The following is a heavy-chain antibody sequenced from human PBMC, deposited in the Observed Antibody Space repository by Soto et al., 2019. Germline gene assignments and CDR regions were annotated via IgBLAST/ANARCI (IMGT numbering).Heavy chain of an antibody. D-gene: IGHD3-10*01. J-gene: IGHJ4*01. CDR2: INPNSGNI. CDR3: ARGRASGRAYLLDY. Sequence: ASVNVSFKASGNTFTSYYINCVRQATGHWLERMGWINPNSGNIGYAQKFQGRVTMTRDTAIRTAYMEVSRLRSDDTAVYYGARGRASGRAYLLDYWG. V-gene: IGHV1-8*01. CDR1: GNTFTSYY.